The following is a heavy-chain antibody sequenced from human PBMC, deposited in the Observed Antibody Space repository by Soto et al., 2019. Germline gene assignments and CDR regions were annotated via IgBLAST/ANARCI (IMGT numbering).Heavy chain of an antibody. V-gene: IGHV3-30-3*01. CDR1: GFTFSSYD. Sequence: QVQLVESGGGVVQPGRSLRLSCAASGFTFSSYDMHWVRQAPGKGLEWVAVISYDGSNKYYADSVKGRFTISRDNSKNTLYLQMNSLRAEDTAVYYCARSVRVRTSAGYSSSWYDYWGQGTLVTVSS. J-gene: IGHJ4*02. CDR2: ISYDGSNK. CDR3: ARSVRVRTSAGYSSSWYDY. D-gene: IGHD6-13*01.